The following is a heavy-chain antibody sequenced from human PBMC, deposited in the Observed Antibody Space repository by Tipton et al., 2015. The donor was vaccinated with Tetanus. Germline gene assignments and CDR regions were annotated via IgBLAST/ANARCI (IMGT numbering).Heavy chain of an antibody. CDR1: GGSLSSNY. CDR2: IDASGST. D-gene: IGHD2-2*01. V-gene: IGHV4-4*07. CDR3: ARQCVVPAAENDYGDNAFDS. J-gene: IGHJ4*02. Sequence: GLVKPSETLSLTCTVSGGSLSSNYWTWIRQPAGKGLEWIGRIDASGSTDYNPSLKSRVTMSVDTSENRFSLKLSSVTAADTAVYYCARQCVVPAAENDYGDNAFDSWGQGTLVTVSS.